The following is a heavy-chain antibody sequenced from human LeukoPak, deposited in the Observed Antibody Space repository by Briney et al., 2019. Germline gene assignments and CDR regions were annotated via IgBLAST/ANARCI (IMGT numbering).Heavy chain of an antibody. D-gene: IGHD2-15*01. Sequence: ASVKVSCRTSGYTFTDYYMHWVRQAPGQGLEWMGRINPNSGGTNYAQKFQGRVTMTRDTSISTVYMELSRLRSDDTAVYYCARACSGGSCYSENWFDPWGQGTLVPVSS. J-gene: IGHJ5*02. CDR2: INPNSGGT. CDR3: ARACSGGSCYSENWFDP. CDR1: GYTFTDYY. V-gene: IGHV1-2*06.